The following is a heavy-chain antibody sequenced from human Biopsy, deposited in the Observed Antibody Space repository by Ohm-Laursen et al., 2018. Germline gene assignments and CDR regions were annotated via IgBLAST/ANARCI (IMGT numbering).Heavy chain of an antibody. V-gene: IGHV4-59*01. J-gene: IGHJ3*02. Sequence: SETLSFTCSVFGGSMTGYEWSWIRLAPGKGLEWIGYIYYSGGTKYNPSLASRVTFSVDMSKSQFSLKLYSVTAADTAVYYCARVEAGTYDALDIWGQGTLVAVSA. CDR3: ARVEAGTYDALDI. CDR2: IYYSGGT. CDR1: GGSMTGYE. D-gene: IGHD1-26*01.